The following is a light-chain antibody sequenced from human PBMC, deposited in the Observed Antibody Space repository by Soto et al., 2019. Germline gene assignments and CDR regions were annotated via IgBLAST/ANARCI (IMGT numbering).Light chain of an antibody. CDR2: MIS. CDR3: MQATQPYT. Sequence: DFVMTQTPLSSPVTLGQPASISCRSSQSLVHSDGNTYLSWLHQRPGQTPRLLIYMISIRFSGVPDRFSGSGAGTDFPLKISRVEAEDVGVYYCMQATQPYTFGQGTKLEIK. J-gene: IGKJ2*01. V-gene: IGKV2-24*01. CDR1: QSLVHSDGNTY.